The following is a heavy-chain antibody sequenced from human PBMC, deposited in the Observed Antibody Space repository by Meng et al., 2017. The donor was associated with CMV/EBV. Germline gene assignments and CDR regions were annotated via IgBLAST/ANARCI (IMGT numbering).Heavy chain of an antibody. D-gene: IGHD3-22*01. CDR3: ARDVYYYDSSGYYIDY. V-gene: IGHV4-38-2*02. Sequence: SETLSLTCIVSGYSITSGYYWGWVRQPPGKGLEWIGSMYQNGNTYHNPSLKSRVTISIDTSKNQFSLKLNSVTAADTAVYYCARDVYYYDSSGYYIDYWGQGTLVTVSS. CDR1: GYSITSGYY. CDR2: MYQNGNT. J-gene: IGHJ4*02.